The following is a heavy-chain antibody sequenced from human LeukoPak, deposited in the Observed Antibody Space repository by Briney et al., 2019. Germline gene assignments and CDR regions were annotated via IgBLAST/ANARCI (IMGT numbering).Heavy chain of an antibody. CDR2: ISYDGSNK. CDR3: AREGGYCSGGSCYSVRSFDY. V-gene: IGHV3-30*03. Sequence: GSLRLSCAASGFTFSSYGMHWVRQAPGKGLEWVAVISYDGSNKYYADSVKGRFTISRDNSKNTLYLQMNSLRSEDTAVYYCAREGGYCSGGSCYSVRSFDYWGQGTLVTVSS. J-gene: IGHJ4*02. CDR1: GFTFSSYG. D-gene: IGHD2-15*01.